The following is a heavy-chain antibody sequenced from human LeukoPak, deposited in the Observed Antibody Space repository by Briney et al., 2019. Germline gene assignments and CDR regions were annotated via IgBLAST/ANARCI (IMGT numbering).Heavy chain of an antibody. D-gene: IGHD3-22*01. CDR3: ARESIDSSGYYYANVTDY. Sequence: GGSLRLSCAASGFTFSSYSMNWVRQAPGKGLEWVAVIWYDGSNKYYADSVKGRFTISRDNSKNTLYLQMNSLRAEDTAVYYCARESIDSSGYYYANVTDYWGQGTLVTVSS. V-gene: IGHV3-33*08. CDR1: GFTFSSYS. J-gene: IGHJ4*02. CDR2: IWYDGSNK.